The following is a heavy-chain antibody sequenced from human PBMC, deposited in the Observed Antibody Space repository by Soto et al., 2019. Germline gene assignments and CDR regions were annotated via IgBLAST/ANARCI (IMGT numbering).Heavy chain of an antibody. V-gene: IGHV1-18*01. D-gene: IGHD3-9*01. J-gene: IGHJ5*02. Sequence: QVQLVQSGAEVKKPGASVKVSCKASGYTFTSYGISWVRQAPGQGLEWMGWISAYNGNTNYAQKLQGRVTMTTDTSTSTAYMELRSRRSDDTAVYYCARDWTAYYDILTGYSTNWFDPWGQGTLVTVSS. CDR3: ARDWTAYYDILTGYSTNWFDP. CDR1: GYTFTSYG. CDR2: ISAYNGNT.